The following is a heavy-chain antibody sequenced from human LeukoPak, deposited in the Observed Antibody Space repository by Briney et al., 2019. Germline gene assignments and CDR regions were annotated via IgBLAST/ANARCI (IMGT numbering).Heavy chain of an antibody. D-gene: IGHD2-2*01. CDR3: AKDLSRGTYYYYGMDV. CDR1: GFTFSSYG. Sequence: GGSLRLSCAASGFTFSSYGMHWVRQAPGKGLEWVAVISYDGSNKYYADSVKGRLTISRDNSKNTLYLQMNSLRAEDTAVYYCAKDLSRGTYYYYGMDVWGQGTTVTVSS. J-gene: IGHJ6*02. CDR2: ISYDGSNK. V-gene: IGHV3-30*18.